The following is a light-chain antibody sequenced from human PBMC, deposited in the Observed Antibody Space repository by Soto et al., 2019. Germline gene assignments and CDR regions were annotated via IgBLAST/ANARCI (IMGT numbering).Light chain of an antibody. CDR1: QSLLYSDGNTH. V-gene: IGKV2-30*01. Sequence: DVVMTQSPLSLPVTLGQPASISCRSSQSLLYSDGNTHLNWFHQRPGQSPRRLIYKVSNRDSGVPDRFSGIGSGTDFTLKISRVEAEDVGVYYCMQGSHWPPYTFGQGTKLEIK. CDR2: KVS. CDR3: MQGSHWPPYT. J-gene: IGKJ2*01.